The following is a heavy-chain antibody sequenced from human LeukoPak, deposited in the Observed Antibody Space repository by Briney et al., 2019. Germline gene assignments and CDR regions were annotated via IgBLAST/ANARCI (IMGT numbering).Heavy chain of an antibody. V-gene: IGHV4-38-2*02. Sequence: PSETLSLTCTVSGYSISSGYYWGWIRQPPGKGLEWIGSIYHSGSTNYNPSLKSRVTISVDTSKNQFSLKLRSVTAADTAVYYCARLTGYSSESWFDPWGQGTLVTVSS. J-gene: IGHJ5*02. CDR2: IYHSGST. CDR1: GYSISSGYY. D-gene: IGHD3-9*01. CDR3: ARLTGYSSESWFDP.